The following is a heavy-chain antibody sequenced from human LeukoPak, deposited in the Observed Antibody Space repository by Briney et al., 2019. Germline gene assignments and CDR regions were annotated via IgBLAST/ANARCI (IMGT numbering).Heavy chain of an antibody. CDR1: GFTFSSYG. Sequence: GGSLRLSCAASGFTFSSYGMHWVRQAPGKGLEWVAVISYDGSNKYYADSVKGRFTISRDNSKNTLYLQMNSLRAEDTAVYYCAKDRARYCSSTSCPLDYWGQGTLVTVSS. CDR3: AKDRARYCSSTSCPLDY. J-gene: IGHJ4*02. V-gene: IGHV3-30*19. D-gene: IGHD2-2*01. CDR2: ISYDGSNK.